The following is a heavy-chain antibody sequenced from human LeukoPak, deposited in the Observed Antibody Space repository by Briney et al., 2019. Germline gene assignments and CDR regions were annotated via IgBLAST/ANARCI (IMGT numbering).Heavy chain of an antibody. D-gene: IGHD3-10*01. J-gene: IGHJ6*03. Sequence: ASVKVSCKASGYTFTGYYMHWVRQAPGQGLEWMGWINPNSGGTNYAQKFQGRVTMTRDTSISTAYMELSRLRSDDTAVYYCARTGGPRRWFGGQYYMDVWGKGTTVTISS. CDR1: GYTFTGYY. CDR2: INPNSGGT. CDR3: ARTGGPRRWFGGQYYMDV. V-gene: IGHV1-2*02.